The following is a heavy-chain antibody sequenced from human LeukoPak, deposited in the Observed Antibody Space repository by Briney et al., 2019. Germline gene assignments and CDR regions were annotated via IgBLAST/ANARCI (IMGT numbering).Heavy chain of an antibody. CDR3: ARGRGDSSTHYYVPLFI. J-gene: IGHJ4*02. CDR2: INHSGST. CDR1: GGSFSGFY. D-gene: IGHD3-22*01. Sequence: PSETLSLTCGVSGGSFSGFYWSWVRQPPGKGLEWIGEINHSGSTNYNPSLKSRVTMSVDTSKNQFSLKVSSVTAADTAVYYCARGRGDSSTHYYVPLFIWGQGTLVTVSS. V-gene: IGHV4-34*01.